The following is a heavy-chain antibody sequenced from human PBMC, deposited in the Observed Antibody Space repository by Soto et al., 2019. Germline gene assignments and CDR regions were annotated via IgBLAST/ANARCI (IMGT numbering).Heavy chain of an antibody. V-gene: IGHV1-69*12. CDR3: ATSEGYGGGDCSLFVLDV. Sequence: QVQLVQSGAEVKKPGSSVKVSCKASGGTFSSYAISWVRQAPGQGLEWMGGIIPIFGTANYAQKFQGRVTITADEYTSTAFIELSSLRSEDTAVYYCATSEGYGGGDCSLFVLDVWGLGTPVTVSS. D-gene: IGHD2-21*02. J-gene: IGHJ6*02. CDR2: IIPIFGTA. CDR1: GGTFSSYA.